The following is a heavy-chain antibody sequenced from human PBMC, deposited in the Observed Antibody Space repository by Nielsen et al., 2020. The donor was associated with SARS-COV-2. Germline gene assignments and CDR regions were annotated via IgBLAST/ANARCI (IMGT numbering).Heavy chain of an antibody. D-gene: IGHD1-14*01. CDR3: ARETASNWLDS. J-gene: IGHJ5*01. CDR2: ITHGGTT. V-gene: IGHV4-34*10. Sequence: SETLSLTCAVYGGSFSAYCWTWVRQPPGKGLEWIGEITHGGTTNYNPSLKSRVTMSVDTSKNQFSLNLTSVTAADTAMYYCARETASNWLDSWGQGTLVTVSS. CDR1: GGSFSAYC.